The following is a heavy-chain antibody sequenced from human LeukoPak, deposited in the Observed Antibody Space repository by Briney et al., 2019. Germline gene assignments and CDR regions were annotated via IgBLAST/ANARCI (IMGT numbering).Heavy chain of an antibody. CDR2: IYTSGST. Sequence: SETLSLTCTVSGVSISGYYWSWIRPPAGKGLEWVGRIYTSGSTNYNPSLKSRVTMSVDTSKNQFSLKLSSVTAADTAVYYCARIYGDYSGIDYWGQGTLVTVSS. CDR1: GVSISGYY. CDR3: ARIYGDYSGIDY. V-gene: IGHV4-4*07. J-gene: IGHJ4*02. D-gene: IGHD4-17*01.